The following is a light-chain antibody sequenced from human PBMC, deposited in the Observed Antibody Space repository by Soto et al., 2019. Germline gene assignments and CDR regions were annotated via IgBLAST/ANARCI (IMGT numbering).Light chain of an antibody. Sequence: QSVLTQPPSVSGAPGQRVTISCTGSSSNIGAGYDVHWYQQLPGTAPKLLIYRNSIRPSGVPDRFSGSKSGTSASLAITWLQAEDEADYYCQSYDSSLSGVVFGGGTKLTVL. CDR1: SSNIGAGYD. V-gene: IGLV1-40*01. CDR2: RNS. CDR3: QSYDSSLSGVV. J-gene: IGLJ2*01.